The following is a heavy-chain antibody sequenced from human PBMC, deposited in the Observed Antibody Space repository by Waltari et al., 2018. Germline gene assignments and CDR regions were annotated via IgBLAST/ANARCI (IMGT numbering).Heavy chain of an antibody. V-gene: IGHV3-23*01. CDR2: ISGPGDT. D-gene: IGHD6-19*01. CDR1: GMTLAFSA. J-gene: IGHJ4*02. CDR3: AKEVAVAGTPYFDY. Sequence: EVQLLDSGGCLVQPGGSLGLSCEAAGMTLAFSAVSLGRRAPGKGPEWVSAISGPGDTYYADSVKGRFTISKDSSKNTLYLQMHNLIAEDTAVYYCAKEVAVAGTPYFDYWGQGTLVTVSS.